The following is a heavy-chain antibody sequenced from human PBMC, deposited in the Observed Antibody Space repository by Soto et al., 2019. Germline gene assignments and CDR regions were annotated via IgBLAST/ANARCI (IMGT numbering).Heavy chain of an antibody. D-gene: IGHD2-15*01. CDR2: ITSSSSYI. CDR3: ARERYCSGGSCPHYGMDV. CDR1: GFTFTSYS. Sequence: LRLSCAASGFTFTSYSMNWVRQAPGKGLEWVSSITSSSSYIYYADSVKGRFTISRDNAKNSLYLQMNSLRAEDTAVYYCARERYCSGGSCPHYGMDVWGQGTTVTVS. V-gene: IGHV3-21*01. J-gene: IGHJ6*02.